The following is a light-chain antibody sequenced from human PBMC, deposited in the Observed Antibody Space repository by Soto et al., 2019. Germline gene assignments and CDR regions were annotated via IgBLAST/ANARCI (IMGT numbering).Light chain of an antibody. CDR1: QGISSY. J-gene: IGKJ3*01. Sequence: IQLTQSPSSLSASVGDRVTITCRASQGISSYLAWYQQKPGKAPKLLIYAASTLQSGVPSRFSGSGSGTDFTLTISSLQPEDFATYYCQQLNSPGPFGPGTKVDIK. CDR3: QQLNSPGP. CDR2: AAS. V-gene: IGKV1-9*01.